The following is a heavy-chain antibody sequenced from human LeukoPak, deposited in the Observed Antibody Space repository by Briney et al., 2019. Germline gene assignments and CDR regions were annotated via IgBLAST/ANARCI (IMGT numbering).Heavy chain of an antibody. D-gene: IGHD3-10*01. Sequence: GGSLRLSCAASGFTFSSYAMSWVRQAPGKGLEWVSAISGSGGSTYYADSVKGRFTISRDNSKNTLYLQMNSLRAEDTAVYYCATGITMIRAEYFQHWGQGTLVTVSS. CDR3: ATGITMIRAEYFQH. CDR1: GFTFSSYA. J-gene: IGHJ1*01. CDR2: ISGSGGST. V-gene: IGHV3-23*01.